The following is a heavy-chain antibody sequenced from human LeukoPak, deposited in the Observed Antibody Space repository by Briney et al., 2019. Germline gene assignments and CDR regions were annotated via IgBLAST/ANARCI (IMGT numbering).Heavy chain of an antibody. J-gene: IGHJ4*02. CDR1: RGTVISYA. CDR3: ARDGARGYSGYGTFDY. CDR2: INLIFGIE. V-gene: IGHV1-69*04. D-gene: IGHD5-12*01. Sequence: SVKVSCKASRGTVISYAIRWVGQAAGKGGEGMGRINLIFGIENYAHKFQGRVTITADKSTSTAYMELSSLRSEDTAVYYCARDGARGYSGYGTFDYWGQGTLVTVSS.